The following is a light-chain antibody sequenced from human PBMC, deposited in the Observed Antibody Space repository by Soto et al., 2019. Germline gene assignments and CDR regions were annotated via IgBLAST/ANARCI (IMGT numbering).Light chain of an antibody. CDR3: QQYYSTPRT. J-gene: IGKJ4*01. Sequence: DIVMTQSPDSLAVSLGERATINCKSSQSVLYSSNNKNYLAWYQQKPGQPPKLLIYWASTRESGVPDRCSGSGSGTDFTLTISSLQAEDVAVYYCQQYYSTPRTFGGGTKVEIK. V-gene: IGKV4-1*01. CDR1: QSVLYSSNNKNY. CDR2: WAS.